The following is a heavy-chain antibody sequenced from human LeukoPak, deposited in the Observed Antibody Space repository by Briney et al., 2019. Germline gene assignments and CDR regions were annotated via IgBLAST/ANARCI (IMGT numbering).Heavy chain of an antibody. V-gene: IGHV3-20*04. CDR3: ARGGYGLNYFDY. D-gene: IGHD4-17*01. CDR1: GFTFDDYG. CDR2: INWNGGST. Sequence: GGFLRLSCAASGFTFDDYGMSWVRQAPGKGLEWVSGINWNGGSTGYADSVKGRFTISRDNAKNSLYLQMNSLRAEDTALYYCARGGYGLNYFDYWGQGTLVTVSS. J-gene: IGHJ4*02.